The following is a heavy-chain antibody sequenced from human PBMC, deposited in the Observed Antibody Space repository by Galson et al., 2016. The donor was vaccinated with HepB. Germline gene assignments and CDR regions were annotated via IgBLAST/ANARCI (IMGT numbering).Heavy chain of an antibody. CDR1: GGTFSNYA. J-gene: IGHJ4*02. D-gene: IGHD2-8*02. CDR2: ILPMFGTA. V-gene: IGHV1-69*13. CDR3: ARDRYCTARNCHAAFDY. Sequence: SVKVSCKASGGTFSNYAISWLRQAPGQGPEWMGGILPMFGTANYAPKFQGRVTFNADATTSTAYMELSSLRSDDTAVYYCARDRYCTARNCHAAFDYWGQGTLVTVSS.